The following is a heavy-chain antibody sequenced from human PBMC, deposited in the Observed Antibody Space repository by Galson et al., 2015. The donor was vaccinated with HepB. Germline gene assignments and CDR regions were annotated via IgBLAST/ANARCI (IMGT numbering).Heavy chain of an antibody. V-gene: IGHV5-51*01. Sequence: QSGAEVKKAGESLKISCLGSGYSFTNYWIGWVRQMPGKGLEWVGVINPGDSDTRYSPSFEGHVTISADKSIRTAYLHWSSLKASDSAKYFCARHVMYRAIITEADTPFDYWGQGTLVTVSS. D-gene: IGHD3-16*01. CDR3: ARHVMYRAIITEADTPFDY. CDR1: GYSFTNYW. CDR2: INPGDSDT. J-gene: IGHJ4*02.